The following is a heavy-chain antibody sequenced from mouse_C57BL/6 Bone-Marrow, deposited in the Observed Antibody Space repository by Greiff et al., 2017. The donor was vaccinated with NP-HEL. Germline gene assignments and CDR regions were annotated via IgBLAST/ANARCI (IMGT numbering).Heavy chain of an antibody. CDR2: INPSTGGT. CDR3: VPLFLDLDD. V-gene: IGHV1-42*01. D-gene: IGHD1-1*01. Sequence: EVQLQQSGPELVKPGASVKISCKASGYSFTGYYMNWVKQSPEKSLEWIGEINPSTGGTTYNQKFKAKATLTVDKSSSTAYMQLKSLTSEDSAVYYCVPLFLDLDDWGQGTTLTVSS. J-gene: IGHJ2*01. CDR1: GYSFTGYY.